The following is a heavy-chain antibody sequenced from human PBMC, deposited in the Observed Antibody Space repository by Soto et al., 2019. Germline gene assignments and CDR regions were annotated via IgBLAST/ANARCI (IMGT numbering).Heavy chain of an antibody. CDR3: ARGDDSSSWSWFDP. V-gene: IGHV4-31*03. CDR2: IYYSGST. Sequence: KPSETLSLTCTVSGGSISSGGHYWSWIRQHPGKGLEWIGYIYYSGSTYYNPSLKSRVTISVDTSKNQFSLKLSSVTAADTAVYSCARGDDSSSWSWFDPWGQGTLVTVSS. CDR1: GGSISSGGHY. D-gene: IGHD6-13*01. J-gene: IGHJ5*02.